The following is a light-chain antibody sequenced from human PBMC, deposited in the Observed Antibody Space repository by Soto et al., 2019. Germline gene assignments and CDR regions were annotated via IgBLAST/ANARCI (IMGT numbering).Light chain of an antibody. CDR1: SSDVGAYNF. J-gene: IGLJ1*01. V-gene: IGLV2-14*01. CDR3: SSFTTTYFYV. Sequence: QSALTQPASVSGSPGQSITISCTGTSSDVGAYNFVSWYQHHPGTAPKLMIYEVSNRPSGASNRFSGSKSGNTASLTISGLQAEDEADYYCSSFTTTYFYVFGPGTKVTVL. CDR2: EVS.